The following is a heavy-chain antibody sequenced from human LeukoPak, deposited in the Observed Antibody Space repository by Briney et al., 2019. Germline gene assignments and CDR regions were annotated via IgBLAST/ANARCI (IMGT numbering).Heavy chain of an antibody. CDR2: ISSSSSYI. CDR3: ARERTSSYEPPYAFDI. CDR1: GFTFSSYS. V-gene: IGHV3-21*01. J-gene: IGHJ3*02. Sequence: GGSLRLSCAASGFTFSSYSMNWVRQAPGKGLEWVSSISSSSSYIYYADSVKGRFTISRDNAKNSLYLQMNSLRAEDTAVYYCARERTSSYEPPYAFDIWGQGTMVTVSS. D-gene: IGHD5-12*01.